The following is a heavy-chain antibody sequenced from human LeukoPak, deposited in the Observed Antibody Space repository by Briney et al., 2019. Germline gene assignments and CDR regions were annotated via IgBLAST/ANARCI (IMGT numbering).Heavy chain of an antibody. J-gene: IGHJ5*02. CDR3: ARVLTGSWDWFDP. Sequence: GGSLRLSCAASGFTVSSNYMSWVRQAPGKGLEWVSVIYSGGSTYYADSVKGRFTISRDNAKNTLYLQMSSLRAEDTAVYYCARVLTGSWDWFDPWGQGTLVTVSS. D-gene: IGHD2-8*02. V-gene: IGHV3-53*01. CDR1: GFTVSSNY. CDR2: IYSGGST.